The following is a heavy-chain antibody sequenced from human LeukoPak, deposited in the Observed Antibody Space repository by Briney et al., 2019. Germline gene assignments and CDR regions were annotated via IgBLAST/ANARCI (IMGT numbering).Heavy chain of an antibody. CDR2: IWYDGSNE. D-gene: IGHD1-1*01. J-gene: IGHJ4*02. CDR3: AKDKGLERRRGSFDY. Sequence: GGSLRLSCAASGFTFSSYGMHWVRQAPGKGLEWVAVIWYDGSNEYYADSVKGRFTIARDNSKNTLYLQMNSLRAEDTAVYYCAKDKGLERRRGSFDYWGQGTLVTVSS. V-gene: IGHV3-33*06. CDR1: GFTFSSYG.